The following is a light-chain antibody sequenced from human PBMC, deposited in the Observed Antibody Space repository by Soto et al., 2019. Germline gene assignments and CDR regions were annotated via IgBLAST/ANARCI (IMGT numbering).Light chain of an antibody. CDR2: KAS. J-gene: IGKJ1*01. CDR3: HQYNSYWT. Sequence: DIQMTQSPSTLSASVGDRVTITCRASQSISSWLAWYQQKPGKAPKLLIYKASSLESGVPSRFSGSGSGTEFTLTISSMQPDDFATYYCHQYNSYWTFGQGKKVEIK. CDR1: QSISSW. V-gene: IGKV1-5*03.